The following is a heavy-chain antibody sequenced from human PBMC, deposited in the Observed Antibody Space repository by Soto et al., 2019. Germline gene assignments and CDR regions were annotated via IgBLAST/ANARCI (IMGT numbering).Heavy chain of an antibody. V-gene: IGHV1-8*01. CDR2: MNPDSGHA. J-gene: IGHJ4*02. CDR1: GYTFTNSD. CDR3: ARRPHGSSGICYYGLDN. Sequence: ASVKVSCKASGYTFTNSDINWARQAPGQGLEWMGWMNPDSGHAAYAQKFQSRVTLTTSTSTSTVYMEMRSLGSEDTAVYYCARRPHGSSGICYYGLDNWGQGXLVTVSS. D-gene: IGHD2-15*01.